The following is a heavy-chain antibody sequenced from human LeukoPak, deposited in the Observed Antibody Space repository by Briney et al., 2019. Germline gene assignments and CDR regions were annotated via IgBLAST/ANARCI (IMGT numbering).Heavy chain of an antibody. CDR3: ARERVSLLWFGELLFDI. V-gene: IGHV1-18*01. Sequence: ASVKVSCKASGYTFTSYDINWVRQAPGQGLEWMGWISAYNGNTNYAQKLQGRVTMTTDTSTSTAYMELRSLRSDDTAVYYCARERVSLLWFGELLFDIWGQGTMVIVSS. CDR1: GYTFTSYD. J-gene: IGHJ3*02. CDR2: ISAYNGNT. D-gene: IGHD3-10*01.